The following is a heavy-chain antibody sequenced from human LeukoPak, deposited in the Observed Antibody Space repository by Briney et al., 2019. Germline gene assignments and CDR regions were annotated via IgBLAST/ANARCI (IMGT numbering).Heavy chain of an antibody. J-gene: IGHJ4*02. CDR3: ARGRGWLQVFDY. CDR2: INHSGST. CDR1: GGSFSGYY. D-gene: IGHD5-24*01. Sequence: SETLSLTCAVHGGSFSGYYWSWIRQPPGKGLEWIGEINHSGSTNYNPSLKSRVTISVDTSKNQFSLKLSSVTAADTAVYYCARGRGWLQVFDYWGQGTLVTVSS. V-gene: IGHV4-34*01.